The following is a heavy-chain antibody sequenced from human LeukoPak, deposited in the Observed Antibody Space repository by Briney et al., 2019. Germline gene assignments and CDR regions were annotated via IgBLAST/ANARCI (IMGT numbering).Heavy chain of an antibody. CDR3: AKSVYGSGNY. CDR1: GFTISSYG. CDR2: ISGGTT. Sequence: GGSLRLSCAASGFTISSYGMSWVRQAPGKGLEWVSSISGGTTYYADSVKGRFTISRDNSKNIVSQQMNSLRAEDTAVYYCAKSVYGSGNYWGQGTLVTVSS. J-gene: IGHJ4*02. D-gene: IGHD3-10*01. V-gene: IGHV3-23*01.